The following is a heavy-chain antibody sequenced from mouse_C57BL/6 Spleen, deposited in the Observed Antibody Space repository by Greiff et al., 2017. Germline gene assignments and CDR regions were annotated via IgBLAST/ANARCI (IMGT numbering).Heavy chain of an antibody. D-gene: IGHD1-1*01. V-gene: IGHV14-4*01. CDR1: GFNIKDDY. Sequence: VQLQQPGAELVRPGASVKLSCTASGFNIKDDYMHWVKQRPEQGLEWIGWIDPDNGDTEYASKFQGKATVTADTSSNTAYLQLSSLTSEDTAVYYCTILYYYARHYWGQGTTLTVSS. CDR3: TILYYYARHY. J-gene: IGHJ2*01. CDR2: IDPDNGDT.